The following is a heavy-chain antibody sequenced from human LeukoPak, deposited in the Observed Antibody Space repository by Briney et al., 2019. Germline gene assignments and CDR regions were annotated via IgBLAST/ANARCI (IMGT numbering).Heavy chain of an antibody. D-gene: IGHD6-19*01. CDR1: GFTFSNYA. CDR2: ISGSGDST. CDR3: ARSAVAGDFDY. V-gene: IGHV3-23*01. Sequence: GGSLRLSCAASGFTFSNYAMRWVRQAPGKGLEWVSGISGSGDSTYYADSVKGRFTISRDNSKNTLYLQMNSLRAEDTAVYYCARSAVAGDFDYWGQGTLVTVSS. J-gene: IGHJ4*02.